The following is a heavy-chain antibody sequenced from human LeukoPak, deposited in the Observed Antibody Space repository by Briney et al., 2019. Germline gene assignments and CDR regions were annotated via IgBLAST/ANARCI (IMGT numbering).Heavy chain of an antibody. CDR2: ISAYNGNT. V-gene: IGHV1-18*01. CDR3: ARYGSGSYYSYYYYYMDV. J-gene: IGHJ6*03. Sequence: ASVKVSCKASGYTFTSYGISWVRQAPGQGLEWMGWISAYNGNTNYAQKLQGRVTMTTDTSTSTAYMEPRSLRSDDTAVYYCARYGSGSYYSYYYYYMDVWGKGTTVTVSS. CDR1: GYTFTSYG. D-gene: IGHD3-10*01.